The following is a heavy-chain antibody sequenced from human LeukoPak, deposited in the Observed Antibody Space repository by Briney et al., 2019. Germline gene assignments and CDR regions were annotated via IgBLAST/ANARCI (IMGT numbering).Heavy chain of an antibody. J-gene: IGHJ4*02. CDR2: ISYDGSNK. CDR3: ARDRDQYYYGSGNDFDY. V-gene: IGHV3-30*04. CDR1: GFTFSSYA. Sequence: GRSLRLSCAASGFTFSSYAMHWVRQAPGKGLEWVAVISYDGSNKYYADSVKDRFTISRDNSKNTLYLQMNSLRAEDTAVYYCARDRDQYYYGSGNDFDYWGQGTLVTVSS. D-gene: IGHD3-10*01.